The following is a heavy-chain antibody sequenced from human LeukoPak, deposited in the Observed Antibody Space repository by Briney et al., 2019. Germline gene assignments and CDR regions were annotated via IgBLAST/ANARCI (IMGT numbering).Heavy chain of an antibody. CDR2: IRGSGSGSGSGM. D-gene: IGHD7-27*01. Sequence: PGGSLRLSSAASGFIFSDYSMNGVRQAPGKGLEWVSNIRGSGSGSGSGMYYADSVKGRFTISRDDAKNSLYLQMSSLRAEDTAFYYCARDNNWGFDYWGQGALVTVSS. J-gene: IGHJ4*02. CDR1: GFIFSDYS. CDR3: ARDNNWGFDY. V-gene: IGHV3-48*04.